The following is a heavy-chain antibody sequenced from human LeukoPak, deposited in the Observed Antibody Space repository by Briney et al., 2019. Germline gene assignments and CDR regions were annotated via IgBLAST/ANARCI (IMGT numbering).Heavy chain of an antibody. V-gene: IGHV4-4*07. J-gene: IGHJ6*02. Sequence: PSETLSLTCTVSGGSISSYFWTWIRQSAGKGLEWIGRIFSTGTSDYNPSLKSRVSTSVDTSKNQISLELTSVTAADTAVYYCSRGLVYSSGYDYGSDVWGQGTTVTVSS. CDR2: IFSTGTS. CDR3: SRGLVYSSGYDYGSDV. CDR1: GGSISSYF. D-gene: IGHD6-19*01.